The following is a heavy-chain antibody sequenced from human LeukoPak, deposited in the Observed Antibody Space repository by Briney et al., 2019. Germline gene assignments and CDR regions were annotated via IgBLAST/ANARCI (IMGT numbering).Heavy chain of an antibody. Sequence: PGGSLRLSCAASGFTFRSYEMKWVRQAPGKGLEWVSYISSSGTIYYADSVKGRFTISRDNAKNSLYLHMNSLRAEDTAVYYCARGGYCSGGTCYSYNAFDIWGQGTMVTVSS. J-gene: IGHJ3*02. CDR3: ARGGYCSGGTCYSYNAFDI. V-gene: IGHV3-48*03. CDR1: GFTFRSYE. D-gene: IGHD2-15*01. CDR2: ISSSGTI.